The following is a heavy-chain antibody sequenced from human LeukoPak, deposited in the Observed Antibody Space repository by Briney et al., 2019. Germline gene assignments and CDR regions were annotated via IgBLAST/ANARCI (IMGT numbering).Heavy chain of an antibody. Sequence: GGSLRLSCAASGFTFTNYWIHWVRQAPGKGLMWVSRIKSDGITTNYADSVKGRFTISRGNAKNTVYLQMNSLRAEDTAVYFCARGMFHGYCTDYWGQGTWVPVSS. J-gene: IGHJ4*02. CDR1: GFTFTNYW. D-gene: IGHD3-3*01. CDR2: IKSDGITT. CDR3: ARGMFHGYCTDY. V-gene: IGHV3-74*01.